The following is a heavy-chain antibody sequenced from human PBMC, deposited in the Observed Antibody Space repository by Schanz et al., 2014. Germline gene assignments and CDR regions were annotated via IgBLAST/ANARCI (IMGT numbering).Heavy chain of an antibody. CDR3: ARDGVDAAAGGNY. D-gene: IGHD6-13*01. V-gene: IGHV1-18*01. J-gene: IGHJ4*02. CDR2: ITAYNGDT. Sequence: QVQLVQSGGEMKKPGSSVKVSCKASGGTFSTYTISWVRQAPGQGLEWMGWITAYNGDTNYALKLQGRVTMTTDTPTGTAYMELRSLRSEDTAVYYCARDGVDAAAGGNYWGQGTLVTVSS. CDR1: GGTFSTYT.